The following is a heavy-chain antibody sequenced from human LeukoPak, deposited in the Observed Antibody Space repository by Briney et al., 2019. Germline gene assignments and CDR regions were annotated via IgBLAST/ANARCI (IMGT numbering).Heavy chain of an antibody. V-gene: IGHV4-59*08. CDR2: IYYSGST. J-gene: IGHJ6*03. CDR3: ARLVTEYGDYATYYYYYMDV. CDR1: GGSISSYY. Sequence: PSETLSLTCTVSGGSISSYYWNWIRQPPGKGLEWIGYIYYSGSTNYNPSLKSRVTISVDTSKNQFSLKLSSVTAADTAVYYCARLVTEYGDYATYYYYYMDVWGKGTTVTISS. D-gene: IGHD4-17*01.